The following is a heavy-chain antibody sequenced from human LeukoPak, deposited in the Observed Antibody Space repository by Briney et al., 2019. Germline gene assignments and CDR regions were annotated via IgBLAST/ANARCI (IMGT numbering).Heavy chain of an antibody. V-gene: IGHV3-30*18. D-gene: IGHD3/OR15-3a*01. CDR3: AKAAGKENGYDFFFEH. CDR1: GFTVSSNY. Sequence: PGGSLRLSCAASGFTVSSNYMSWVRQAPGKGLEWVAVISVDGEKPYYADSVKGRFTTSRDNSKSTLFLQMNSLRTEDTAVYFCAKAAGKENGYDFFFEHWGQGTLVTVS. J-gene: IGHJ4*02. CDR2: ISVDGEKP.